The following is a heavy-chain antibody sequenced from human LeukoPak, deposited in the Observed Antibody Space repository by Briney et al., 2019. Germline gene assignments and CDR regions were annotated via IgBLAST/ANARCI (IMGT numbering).Heavy chain of an antibody. CDR3: ARVVVITEAYYFDY. V-gene: IGHV1-69*13. CDR1: GGTFSSYA. J-gene: IGHJ4*02. D-gene: IGHD3-22*01. CDR2: IIPIFGTA. Sequence: SVKVSCMASGGTFSSYAISWVRPAPGQGLEWVGGIIPIFGTANYAQKSQGRVTITADESTTTAYMELSSLRSEDTAVYYCARVVVITEAYYFDYWGQGTLVTVSS.